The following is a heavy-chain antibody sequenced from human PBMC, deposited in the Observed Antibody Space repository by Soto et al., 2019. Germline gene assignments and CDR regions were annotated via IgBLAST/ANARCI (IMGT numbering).Heavy chain of an antibody. CDR3: SKARQAQSHYFSGMDV. Sequence: GWSLRLSCAASGFTFSNHAINWVRQARDKWLEWVSGVSGTGYSTCYADCVKCRCIISRYRSHNTLYLHMSSLRAEDTAIYYCSKARQAQSHYFSGMDVWGQGTPVNVSS. V-gene: IGHV3-23*01. CDR1: GFTFSNHA. J-gene: IGHJ6*02. D-gene: IGHD1-1*01. CDR2: VSGTGYST.